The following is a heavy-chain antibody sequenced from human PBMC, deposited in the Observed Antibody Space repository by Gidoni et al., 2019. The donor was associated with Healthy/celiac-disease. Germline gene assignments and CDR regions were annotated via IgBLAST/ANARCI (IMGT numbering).Heavy chain of an antibody. J-gene: IGHJ6*02. CDR3: ARDIGQAAGSEYGMDV. V-gene: IGHV3-48*01. Sequence: EVQLVESGGGLVHTGGSLSLSCAASGFPFSRYRRNWVLQAPVSGLELGSYISSSSRTIYYADSVKGRFTISRDKAKNSLYLQMNSLRAEDTAVYYCARDIGQAAGSEYGMDVWGQGTTVTVSS. D-gene: IGHD6-13*01. CDR2: ISSSSRTI. CDR1: GFPFSRYR.